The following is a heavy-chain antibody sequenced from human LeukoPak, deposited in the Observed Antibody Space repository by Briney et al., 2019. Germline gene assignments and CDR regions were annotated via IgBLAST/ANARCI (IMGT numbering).Heavy chain of an antibody. J-gene: IGHJ4*02. CDR1: GYSFSSYW. CDR2: IYPGDSDT. CDR3: ARRRSSTLSDY. D-gene: IGHD3-10*01. V-gene: IGHV5-51*01. Sequence: GESLKISCKGSGYSFSSYWIGWVRQMPGKGLEWMGIIYPGDSDTTYSPSFQGQVTISADKSLSTAYLQWSSLKASDTAMYFCARRRSSTLSDYWGQGTPVTVSS.